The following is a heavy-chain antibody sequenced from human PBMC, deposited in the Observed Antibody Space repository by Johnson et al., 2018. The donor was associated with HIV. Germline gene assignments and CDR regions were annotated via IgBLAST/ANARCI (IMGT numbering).Heavy chain of an antibody. Sequence: VQLVESGGGLVKPGGSLRLSCAASGFTFSNAWMSWVRQAPGKGLEWVSLISWDGGSSYYADSVQGRFTISRDNAKNSLYLQMNNLRVEDTAVYYCARPQLLADDIFNFWGRGTMVTVSS. J-gene: IGHJ3*01. D-gene: IGHD6-19*01. V-gene: IGHV3-43D*03. CDR1: GFTFSNAW. CDR3: ARPQLLADDIFNF. CDR2: ISWDGGSS.